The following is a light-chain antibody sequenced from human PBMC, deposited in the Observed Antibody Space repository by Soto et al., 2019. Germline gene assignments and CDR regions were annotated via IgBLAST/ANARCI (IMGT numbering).Light chain of an antibody. CDR3: QQRSNWPPWT. V-gene: IGKV3D-20*02. Sequence: EVVLTQSPVTLSLSPGGISTPSGGASQSDSSSTLAWYQQKPSQAHRVFIYGASTRATGIPDRFSGSGSGTDFTLTISRLEHEDFAVYYCQQRSNWPPWTFGQGTKLDIK. CDR1: QSDSSST. CDR2: GAS. J-gene: IGKJ1*01.